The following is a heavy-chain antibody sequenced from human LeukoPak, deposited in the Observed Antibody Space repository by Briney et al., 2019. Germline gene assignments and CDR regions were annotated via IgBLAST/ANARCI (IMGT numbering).Heavy chain of an antibody. D-gene: IGHD1-26*01. V-gene: IGHV4-4*09. CDR3: TKRQGPTSGSYDYFDP. CDR2: IHSSGYT. CDR1: GGSISGNY. J-gene: IGHJ5*02. Sequence: SETLSLTCTVSGGSISGNYWSWIRQPPGQGLQWIAYIHSSGYTNYNPSLKSRVTISVDTSNNQFSLKVTSVTAADTAMYYCTKRQGPTSGSYDYFDPWGQGALVTVSS.